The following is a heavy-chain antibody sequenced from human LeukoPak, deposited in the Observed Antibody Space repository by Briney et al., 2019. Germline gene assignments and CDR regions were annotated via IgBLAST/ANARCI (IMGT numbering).Heavy chain of an antibody. CDR2: IYFSGTT. D-gene: IGHD3-10*01. CDR1: GGSISGYD. V-gene: IGHV4-59*01. CDR3: ARVGSGRGVGAFDF. J-gene: IGHJ3*01. Sequence: SETLSLTCTVSGGSISGYDWNWLRQPPGKGREWIGYIYFSGTTNYNPYLKSRVTISLETSKNQSYLRLNFLIAADTAMYYCARVGSGRGVGAFDFWGHGTMVSVSS.